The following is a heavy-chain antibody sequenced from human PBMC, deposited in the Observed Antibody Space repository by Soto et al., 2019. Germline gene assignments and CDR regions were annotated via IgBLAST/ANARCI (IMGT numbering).Heavy chain of an antibody. CDR3: ARTPDGYNHYSDL. CDR2: VFYIGNT. V-gene: IGHV4-38-2*02. CDR1: GDSIDRDFY. J-gene: IGHJ4*02. Sequence: QLQLHESGPGLVQPSGTLTLTCTVSGDSIDRDFYWTWMRQPPGKGLEFIGNVFYIGNTLYNPSLKGRVTISVDTSKNQFSLTLTSVTAADTDRYFCARTPDGYNHYSDLWGQGPLVTVSS. D-gene: IGHD5-12*01.